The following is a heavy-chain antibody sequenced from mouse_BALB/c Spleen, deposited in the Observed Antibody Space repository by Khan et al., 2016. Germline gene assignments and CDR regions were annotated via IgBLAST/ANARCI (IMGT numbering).Heavy chain of an antibody. CDR1: GYTFTDYY. V-gene: IGHV1-84*02. D-gene: IGHD4-1*02. Sequence: QVQLQQSGPELVKPGASVKISCKASGYTFTDYYVNWVKQKPGQGLEWIGWIYPGSGNTKYNEKFKGKATLTVDTSSSTAYMQLSSLTSEDTSVYFCARAQLPLRFAYWGQGTLVTVSA. CDR3: ARAQLPLRFAY. J-gene: IGHJ3*01. CDR2: IYPGSGNT.